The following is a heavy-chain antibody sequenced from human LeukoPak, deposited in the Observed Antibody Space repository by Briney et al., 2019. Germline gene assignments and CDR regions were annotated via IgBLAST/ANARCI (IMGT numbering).Heavy chain of an antibody. CDR3: TTDNPTGIVGATTPTDY. CDR2: IKSKTDGGTT. V-gene: IGHV3-15*01. J-gene: IGHJ4*02. CDR1: GFTFSNAW. D-gene: IGHD1-26*01. Sequence: PGGSLRLSCAASGFTFSNAWMSWVRQAPGKGLEWVGRIKSKTDGGTTDYAAPVKGRFTISRDDSKNTLYLQMNSLKTEDTAVYYCTTDNPTGIVGATTPTDYRGQGTLVTVSS.